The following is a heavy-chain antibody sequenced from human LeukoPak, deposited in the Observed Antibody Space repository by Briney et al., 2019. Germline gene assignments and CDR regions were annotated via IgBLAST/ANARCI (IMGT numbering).Heavy chain of an antibody. V-gene: IGHV3-48*01. J-gene: IGHJ5*02. CDR2: ISSSSSTI. D-gene: IGHD4-11*01. Sequence: PGGSLRLSCAASGFTFRSYSMNWVRQAPGKGLEWVSYISSSSSTIYYADSVKGRFTISRDNAKNSLYLQMNSLRAEDTAVYYCARDQTVTTLNWFDPWGQGTLVTVSS. CDR3: ARDQTVTTLNWFDP. CDR1: GFTFRSYS.